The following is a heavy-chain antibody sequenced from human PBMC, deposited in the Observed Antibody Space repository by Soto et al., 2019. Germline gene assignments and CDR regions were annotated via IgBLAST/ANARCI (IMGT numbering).Heavy chain of an antibody. CDR1: GFTFISYG. CDR3: AKHLWFGESVFDP. V-gene: IGHV3-23*01. J-gene: IGHJ5*02. Sequence: WGSLRLSCAASGFTFISYGIIFFRHSPRKWLEWVSTIRGSADSANYADSVKGRFTISRDNSKNMLYLQMNSLRADDTAVYYCAKHLWFGESVFDPWGQGTLVTVSS. D-gene: IGHD3-10*01. CDR2: IRGSADSA.